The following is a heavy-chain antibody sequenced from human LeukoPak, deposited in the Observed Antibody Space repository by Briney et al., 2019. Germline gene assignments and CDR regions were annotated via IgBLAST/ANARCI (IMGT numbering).Heavy chain of an antibody. D-gene: IGHD3-9*01. CDR3: ASQIPWDILTGYTPHDNWFDP. Sequence: ASVKVSCKASGYTFTSYYMHWVRQAPGQGLEWMGIINPSGGRTSYAQKFQGRVTMTRDTPTSTVYMELSSLRSEDTAVYYCASQIPWDILTGYTPHDNWFDPWGQGTLVTVSS. CDR1: GYTFTSYY. J-gene: IGHJ5*02. CDR2: INPSGGRT. V-gene: IGHV1-46*01.